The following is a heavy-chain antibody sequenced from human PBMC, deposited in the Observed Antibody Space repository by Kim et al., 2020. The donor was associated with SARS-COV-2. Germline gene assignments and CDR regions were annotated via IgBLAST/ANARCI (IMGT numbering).Heavy chain of an antibody. CDR2: FDPEDGET. CDR3: ATGYSTSDAFDI. CDR1: GYTLTELS. J-gene: IGHJ3*02. D-gene: IGHD3-3*01. Sequence: ASVKVSCKVSGYTLTELSMHWVRQAPGKGLEWMGGFDPEDGETIYAQKFQGRVTMTEDTSTDTAYMELSSLRSEDTAVYYCATGYSTSDAFDIWGQGTMVTVSS. V-gene: IGHV1-24*01.